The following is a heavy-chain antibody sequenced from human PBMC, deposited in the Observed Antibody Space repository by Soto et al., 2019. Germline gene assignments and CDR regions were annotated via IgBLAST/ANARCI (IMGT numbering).Heavy chain of an antibody. CDR1: GYTFSNYG. J-gene: IGHJ6*02. D-gene: IGHD6-19*01. Sequence: QVQLVQSGAEVKKPGASVTVSCKTSGYTFSNYGINWVRQAPGQGLEWMGWISGYNGNTNYAQPGQGRVTMTTDTSTGTVYMELRSLKSDDTAIYYCSRFIMVGGWFDPNYYHGMDVWGQGTTVTVSS. CDR2: ISGYNGNT. V-gene: IGHV1-18*01. CDR3: SRFIMVGGWFDPNYYHGMDV.